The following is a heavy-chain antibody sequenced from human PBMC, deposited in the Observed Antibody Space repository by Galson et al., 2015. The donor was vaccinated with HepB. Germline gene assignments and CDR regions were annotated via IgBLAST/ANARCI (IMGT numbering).Heavy chain of an antibody. V-gene: IGHV3-30*03. Sequence: SLRLSCAASGFTFSNYGMHWVRQAPGKGLEWVAVISYDGSNKYYADSVKGRFTVSRDNSRNTLYLQMSSLRAEDTAVYYCARDLGFGLDYWGQGTLVTVSS. J-gene: IGHJ4*02. CDR1: GFTFSNYG. CDR2: ISYDGSNK. D-gene: IGHD3-16*01. CDR3: ARDLGFGLDY.